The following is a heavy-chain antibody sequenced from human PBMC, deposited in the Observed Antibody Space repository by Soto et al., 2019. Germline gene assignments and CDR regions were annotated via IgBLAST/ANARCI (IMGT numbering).Heavy chain of an antibody. D-gene: IGHD6-6*01. J-gene: IGHJ5*02. CDR1: GFTFSSYG. CDR2: ISYDGSNK. Sequence: QVQLVESGGGVVQPGRSLRLSCAASGFTFSSYGMHWVRQAPGKGLEWVAVISYDGSNKYYADSVKGRFTISRDNYKNTLYLQMNSLRAEDTAVYYCAKDTDSSSHHWGQGTLVTVSS. V-gene: IGHV3-30*18. CDR3: AKDTDSSSHH.